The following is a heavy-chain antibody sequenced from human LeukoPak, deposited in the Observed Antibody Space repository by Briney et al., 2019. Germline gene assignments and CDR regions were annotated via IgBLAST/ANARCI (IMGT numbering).Heavy chain of an antibody. D-gene: IGHD2/OR15-2a*01. Sequence: PSETLSLTCTVSGGSISSYYWSWIRQPPGKGLEWIGYIYYSGSTNYNPSLKSRVTISVDTSKNQFSLKLSSVTAADTAVYYCARDVSFRFGPWGQGTLVTVSS. V-gene: IGHV4-59*01. CDR2: IYYSGST. CDR3: ARDVSFRFGP. CDR1: GGSISSYY. J-gene: IGHJ5*02.